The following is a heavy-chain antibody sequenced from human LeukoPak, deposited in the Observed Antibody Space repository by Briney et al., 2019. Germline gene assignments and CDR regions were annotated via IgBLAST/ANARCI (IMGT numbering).Heavy chain of an antibody. CDR1: GFTFCSYD. Sequence: PGGSLRLSCAASGFTFCSYDMHWVRQATGKGLEWVSAIGTAGDTFYPGSVNGRFTISRDDSKSSLFLQMNGLITEDTAVYYCARVRLSPTETQWLRINDYWGQGTLVTVSS. D-gene: IGHD5-12*01. J-gene: IGHJ4*02. V-gene: IGHV3-13*01. CDR3: ARVRLSPTETQWLRINDY. CDR2: IGTAGDT.